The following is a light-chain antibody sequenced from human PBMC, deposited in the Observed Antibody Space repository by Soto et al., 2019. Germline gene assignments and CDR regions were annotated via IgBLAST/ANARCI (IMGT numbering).Light chain of an antibody. CDR1: QTISNY. Sequence: DIQMTQSPASLAASLGDRITISCRASQTISNYLNWYHQKPREAPKILIYGASTLQSGLPSLVSGSGSATEFTLSISSLQPEDFGTYYCQQSYNVPFTFGPGTKVDVK. CDR2: GAS. CDR3: QQSYNVPFT. V-gene: IGKV1-39*01. J-gene: IGKJ3*01.